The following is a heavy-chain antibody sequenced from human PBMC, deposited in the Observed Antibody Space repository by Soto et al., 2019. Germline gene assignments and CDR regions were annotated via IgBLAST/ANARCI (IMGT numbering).Heavy chain of an antibody. J-gene: IGHJ4*02. CDR3: AHRRSGYFDS. CDR1: GFSLTETGMG. Sequence: QITLKESGPTLVKPTQPLTLTCTFSGFSLTETGMGVGWIRQPPGKALELLALIYWDDDKLYSPSLKRGLTISKDASKNQVVLTKTNVDAVDTATYYCAHRRSGYFDSWGQGTLVTVSS. CDR2: IYWDDDK. V-gene: IGHV2-5*02.